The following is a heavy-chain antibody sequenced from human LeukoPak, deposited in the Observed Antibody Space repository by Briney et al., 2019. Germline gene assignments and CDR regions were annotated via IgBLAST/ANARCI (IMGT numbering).Heavy chain of an antibody. Sequence: AASVKVSCKASGGTFSSYAISWVRQAPGQGLEWMGGIIPIFGTANYAQKFQGRVTITADESTSTAYMELSSLRSEDTAVYYCVVTTQLFDYWGQGTLVTVSS. CDR3: VVTTQLFDY. CDR1: GGTFSSYA. D-gene: IGHD4-17*01. V-gene: IGHV1-69*13. CDR2: IIPIFGTA. J-gene: IGHJ4*02.